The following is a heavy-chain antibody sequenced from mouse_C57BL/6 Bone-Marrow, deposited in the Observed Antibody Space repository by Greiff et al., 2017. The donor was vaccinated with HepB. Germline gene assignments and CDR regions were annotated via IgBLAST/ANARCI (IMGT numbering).Heavy chain of an antibody. CDR3: ARSRFYYYGSSFYYFDY. CDR1: GYTFTSYW. CDR2: IDPSDSYT. V-gene: IGHV1-69*01. D-gene: IGHD1-1*01. Sequence: VQLQQPGAELVMPGASVKLSCKASGYTFTSYWMHWVKQRPGQGLEWIGEIDPSDSYTNYNQKFKGKSTLTVDKSSSTAYMQLSSLTSEDSAVYYCARSRFYYYGSSFYYFDYWGQGTTLTVSS. J-gene: IGHJ2*01.